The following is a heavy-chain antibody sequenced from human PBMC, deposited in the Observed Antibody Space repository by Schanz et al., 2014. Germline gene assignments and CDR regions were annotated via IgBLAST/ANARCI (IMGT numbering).Heavy chain of an antibody. Sequence: QVQVEQSGPEVKKPGASVTVSCQASGYTFSFTSYNVHWVRQAPGQGLEWMGWISAYTNNTNYAQKVQGRVTMTTDTSTGTAYMELRSLRSDDTAVYYCARDRRRYCSTASCLHDNWFDPWGQGTLXIVSA. CDR3: ARDRRRYCSTASCLHDNWFDP. D-gene: IGHD2-2*01. V-gene: IGHV1-18*04. CDR2: ISAYTNNT. CDR1: GYTFSFTSYN. J-gene: IGHJ5*02.